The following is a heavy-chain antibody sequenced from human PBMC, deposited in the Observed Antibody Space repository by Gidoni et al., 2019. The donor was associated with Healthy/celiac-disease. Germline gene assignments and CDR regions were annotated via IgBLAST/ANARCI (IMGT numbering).Heavy chain of an antibody. CDR2: ISYDGSNK. V-gene: IGHV3-30-3*01. J-gene: IGHJ6*02. Sequence: QVQLVEAGGGVVQPGRSLRPSCAASGFTSSSYVMHGVRQAPGKGLEWVAVISYDGSNKYYADAMKGRVTISRDNSKNTLYLQMNSLRAEDTAVYYCARDPHYGDYTIGDYYYYGMDVWGQGTTVTVSS. CDR1: GFTSSSYV. D-gene: IGHD4-17*01. CDR3: ARDPHYGDYTIGDYYYYGMDV.